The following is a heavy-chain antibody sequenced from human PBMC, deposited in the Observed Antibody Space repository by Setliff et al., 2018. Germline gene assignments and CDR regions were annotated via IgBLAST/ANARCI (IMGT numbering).Heavy chain of an antibody. CDR3: ARATGFLYMDV. CDR2: IYTDGST. D-gene: IGHD3-3*01. Sequence: PSETLSLTCTVSGDSISGAKYYWSWIRQSAGKGLECIGRIYTDGSTKYNPSLNSRVALSIDTSKNQFSLRLSSVTAADTAVYFCARATGFLYMDVWGKGTTVTVSS. J-gene: IGHJ6*03. V-gene: IGHV4-61*02. CDR1: GDSISGAKYY.